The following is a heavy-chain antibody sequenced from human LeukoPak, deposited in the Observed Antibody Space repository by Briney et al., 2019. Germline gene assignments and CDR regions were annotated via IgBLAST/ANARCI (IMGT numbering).Heavy chain of an antibody. J-gene: IGHJ4*02. D-gene: IGHD2-15*01. CDR1: GDSITSAGYY. CDR2: IYNAGST. CDR3: ARVVAATIYQFDH. Sequence: SETLSLTCTVSGDSITSAGYYWTWVRQYPGKGLEWIGYIYNAGSTYYNPSPKSRVTTSLDTSKNQFSLRLSSVTAADTAVYYCARVVAATIYQFDHWGQGTLVTVPS. V-gene: IGHV4-31*03.